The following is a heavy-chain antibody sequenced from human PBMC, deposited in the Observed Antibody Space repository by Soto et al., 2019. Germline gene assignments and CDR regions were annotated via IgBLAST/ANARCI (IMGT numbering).Heavy chain of an antibody. V-gene: IGHV1-69*01. Sequence: QVQLVQSGAEVKKPGSSVKVSCKASGGTFSSYAISWVRQAPGQGLEWMGGIIPIFGTANYAQKFQGRVTITADESTRTAYMELSSLRSEDTAVYYCASRGAMESGYYYYGMDVWGQGTTVTVSS. CDR3: ASRGAMESGYYYYGMDV. CDR1: GGTFSSYA. CDR2: IIPIFGTA. J-gene: IGHJ6*02. D-gene: IGHD5-18*01.